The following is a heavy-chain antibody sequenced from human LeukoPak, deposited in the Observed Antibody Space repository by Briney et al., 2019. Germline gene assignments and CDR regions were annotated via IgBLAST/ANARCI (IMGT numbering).Heavy chain of an antibody. Sequence: SVKVSCKASGGTFSIYAISWVRQAPGQGLEWMGGIIPIFGTSNYAQKFQGRVTITADKSTSAAYMELSSLRSEDTAVYYCARSSVVTAMVHLDYWGQGTLVTVSS. CDR1: GGTFSIYA. CDR3: ARSSVVTAMVHLDY. CDR2: IIPIFGTS. D-gene: IGHD2-21*02. J-gene: IGHJ4*02. V-gene: IGHV1-69*06.